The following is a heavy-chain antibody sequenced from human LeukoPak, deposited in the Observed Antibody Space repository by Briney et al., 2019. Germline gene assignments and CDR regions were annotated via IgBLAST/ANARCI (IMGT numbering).Heavy chain of an antibody. Sequence: GGSLRLSRAASGFTFSSYSMNWVRQAPGKGLEWVSSISSGSTYVYYADSVQGRFTISRDNAQSSMYLQMNSLRAEDTAVYYCGRVGGRSKAAKGDAFDIWGQGTMVVVSS. D-gene: IGHD6-6*01. V-gene: IGHV3-21*01. CDR2: ISSGSTYV. J-gene: IGHJ3*02. CDR3: GRVGGRSKAAKGDAFDI. CDR1: GFTFSSYS.